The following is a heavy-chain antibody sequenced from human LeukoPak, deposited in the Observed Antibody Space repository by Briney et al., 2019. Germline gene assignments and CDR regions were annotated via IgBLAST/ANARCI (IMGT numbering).Heavy chain of an antibody. V-gene: IGHV3-33*01. CDR3: ARDQLGYCSSTSCYNYYYYGMDV. D-gene: IGHD2-2*02. CDR1: GFTFSGYG. CDR2: IWYDGSNK. Sequence: GRSLRLSCAASGFTFSGYGMHWVRQAPGKGLEWVAVIWYDGSNKYYADSVKGRFTISRDNSKNTLYLQMNSLRAEDTAVYYCARDQLGYCSSTSCYNYYYYGMDVWGQGTTVTVSS. J-gene: IGHJ6*02.